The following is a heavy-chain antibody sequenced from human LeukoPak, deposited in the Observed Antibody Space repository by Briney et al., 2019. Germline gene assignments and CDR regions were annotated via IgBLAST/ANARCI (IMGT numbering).Heavy chain of an antibody. Sequence: PGGSLRLSCAASGFTFSSYAMHWVRQAPGKGLEYVSAISSNGGSTYYANSVKGRFTISRDNSKNTLYLQMGSLRAEDMAVYYCAKGTGTTFHYFDYWGQGTLVTVSS. CDR1: GFTFSSYA. CDR2: ISSNGGST. V-gene: IGHV3-64*01. CDR3: AKGTGTTFHYFDY. D-gene: IGHD1-1*01. J-gene: IGHJ4*02.